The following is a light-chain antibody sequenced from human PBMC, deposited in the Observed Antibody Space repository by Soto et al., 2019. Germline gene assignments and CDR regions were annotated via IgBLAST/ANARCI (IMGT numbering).Light chain of an antibody. CDR3: QQSYSTPRT. CDR1: QSISSY. CDR2: AAS. Sequence: DIQMTQSPSSLSASVGDRVTITCRASQSISSYLNWYQQKPGKAPKLLICAASSLQSGVPSRFSGSGSGTDFTLTISSLQPEDFATYYCQQSYSTPRTLGQGTKVDI. J-gene: IGKJ1*01. V-gene: IGKV1-39*01.